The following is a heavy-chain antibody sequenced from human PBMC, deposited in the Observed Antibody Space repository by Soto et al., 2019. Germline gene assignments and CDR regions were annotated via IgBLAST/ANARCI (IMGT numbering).Heavy chain of an antibody. CDR2: IYYSGST. V-gene: IGHV4-31*03. J-gene: IGHJ6*02. CDR1: GGSISSGGYY. CDR3: ARHTQLPRAHYYYGMDV. Sequence: TLSLTCTVSGGSISSGGYYWSWIRQHPGKGLEWIGYIYYSGSTYYNPSLKSRVTISVDTSKNQFSLKLSSVTAADTAVYYCARHTQLPRAHYYYGMDVWGQGTTVTVSS. D-gene: IGHD1-26*01.